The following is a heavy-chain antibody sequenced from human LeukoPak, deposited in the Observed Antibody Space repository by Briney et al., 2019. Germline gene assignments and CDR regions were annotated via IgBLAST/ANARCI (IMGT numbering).Heavy chain of an antibody. CDR2: ISGSGGST. Sequence: QAGGSLRLSCAASGFTFSNAWMSWVRQAPGKGLEWVSAISGSGGSTYYADSVKGRFTISRDNSKNTLYLQMNSLRAEDTAVYYCAKERGDGMDVWGQGTTVTVSS. V-gene: IGHV3-23*01. J-gene: IGHJ6*02. D-gene: IGHD3-10*01. CDR3: AKERGDGMDV. CDR1: GFTFSNAW.